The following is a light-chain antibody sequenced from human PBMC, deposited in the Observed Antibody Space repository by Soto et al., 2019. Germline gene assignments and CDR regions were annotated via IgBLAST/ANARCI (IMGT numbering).Light chain of an antibody. Sequence: DIQMTQSPSSLSASVGDRVTITCRAGQSISNYLNWYQQKPGKAPKLLIYAASSSQSGVPSRFSGSGSGTDFTLSISSLQPEDFASYYCQQSYSTPFTFGPGTKVDIK. CDR2: AAS. J-gene: IGKJ3*01. CDR1: QSISNY. CDR3: QQSYSTPFT. V-gene: IGKV1-39*01.